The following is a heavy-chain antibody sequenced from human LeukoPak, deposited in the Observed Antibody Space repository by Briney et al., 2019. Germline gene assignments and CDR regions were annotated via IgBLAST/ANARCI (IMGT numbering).Heavy chain of an antibody. CDR3: ARDKSYYDILTGYYYYYGMDV. D-gene: IGHD3-9*01. Sequence: GASVKVSFKASGYTFTSYGISWVRQAPGQGLDWMGWISPYNGNTNYAQKLQGRVTMTTDTSTSTAYMELRSLRSDDTAVYYCARDKSYYDILTGYYYYYGMDVWGKGTTVTVSS. V-gene: IGHV1-18*04. CDR2: ISPYNGNT. CDR1: GYTFTSYG. J-gene: IGHJ6*04.